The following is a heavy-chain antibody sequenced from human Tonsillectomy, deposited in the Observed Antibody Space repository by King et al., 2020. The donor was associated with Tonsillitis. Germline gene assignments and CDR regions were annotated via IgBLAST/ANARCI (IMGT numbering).Heavy chain of an antibody. CDR3: ARGQNSNTLRFFPYYYGMDV. V-gene: IGHV3-53*01. Sequence: VQLVESGGGLIQPGGSLRLSCAASGFTVSSNYMSWVRQAPGKGLEWVSVIYSGGSTYYADSVKGRFTISRDNSKNTLYLQMNSLRAEDTAVYYCARGQNSNTLRFFPYYYGMDVWGQGTTVTVSS. CDR1: GFTVSSNY. J-gene: IGHJ6*02. D-gene: IGHD3-3*01. CDR2: IYSGGST.